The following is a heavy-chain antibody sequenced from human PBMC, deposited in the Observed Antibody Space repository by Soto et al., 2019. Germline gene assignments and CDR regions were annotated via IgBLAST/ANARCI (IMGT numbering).Heavy chain of an antibody. V-gene: IGHV4-59*01. CDR2: IYYSGST. D-gene: IGHD3-10*01. J-gene: IGHJ4*02. CDR3: ASSTMVRGVMNFDY. Sequence: SETLSLTCTVSGGSISSYYWSWIRQPPGKGLEWIGYIYYSGSTNYNPSLKSRVTISVDTSKNQFSLKLSSVTAADTAVYYCASSTMVRGVMNFDYWGQGTLVTVSS. CDR1: GGSISSYY.